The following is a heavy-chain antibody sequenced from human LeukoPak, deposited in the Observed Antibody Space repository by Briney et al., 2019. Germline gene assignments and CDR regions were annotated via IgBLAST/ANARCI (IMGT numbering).Heavy chain of an antibody. CDR2: IYSGGST. CDR1: GFTVSSNY. J-gene: IGHJ4*02. V-gene: IGHV3-53*01. D-gene: IGHD5-12*01. CDR3: ARYSGYADY. Sequence: GGSLRLSCVASGFTVSSNYMSWVRQAPGKGLEWVSVIYSGGSTYYADSVKGRFTISRDNSKNTLYLQMNSLRAEDTAVYYCARYSGYADYWGQGTLVTVSS.